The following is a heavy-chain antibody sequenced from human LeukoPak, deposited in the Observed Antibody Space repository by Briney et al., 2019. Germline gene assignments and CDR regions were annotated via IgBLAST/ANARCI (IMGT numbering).Heavy chain of an antibody. J-gene: IGHJ4*01. V-gene: IGHV1-24*01. Sequence: ASVKVSCKVSVYTLTELFMHWVRQAPGKGLEWMGGCDPEDGETIYAQKLQGRVTMTEDTSTDTAYMELSSLRSEDTAVYYCATLPYYYDSSGYPDYWGQGTLVTVSS. CDR2: CDPEDGET. CDR3: ATLPYYYDSSGYPDY. CDR1: VYTLTELF. D-gene: IGHD3-22*01.